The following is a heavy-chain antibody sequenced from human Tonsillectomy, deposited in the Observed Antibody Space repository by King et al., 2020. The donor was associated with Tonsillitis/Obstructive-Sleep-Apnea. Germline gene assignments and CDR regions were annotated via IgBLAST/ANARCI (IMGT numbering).Heavy chain of an antibody. D-gene: IGHD2-2*02. V-gene: IGHV3-43*02. J-gene: IGHJ6*03. CDR2: ISGDGGTT. CDR3: AKDNLPLLYPAMDYYYMDV. CDR1: GFTFDDYA. Sequence: VQLVESGGGVVQPGGSLRLSCAASGFTFDDYAMHWVRQAPGNGLEWVSLISGDGGTTYYADSVKGRFTISRDNSKNSLYLQMNSLRTEDTALYYCAKDNLPLLYPAMDYYYMDVWGKGTTVTVSS.